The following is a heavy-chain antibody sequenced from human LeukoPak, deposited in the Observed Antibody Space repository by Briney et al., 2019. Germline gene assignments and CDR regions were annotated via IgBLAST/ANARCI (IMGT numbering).Heavy chain of an antibody. CDR1: GYTFTGYY. D-gene: IGHD3-10*01. Sequence: ASVKVSCKASGYTFTGYYMHWVRQAPGQGLEWMGWINPNSGGTNYAQKFQGRVTMTRDTSISTAYMELSRLRSDDTAVYYCARERERITMVRGPGDWFDPWGQGTLVTVSS. CDR3: ARERERITMVRGPGDWFDP. CDR2: INPNSGGT. J-gene: IGHJ5*02. V-gene: IGHV1-2*02.